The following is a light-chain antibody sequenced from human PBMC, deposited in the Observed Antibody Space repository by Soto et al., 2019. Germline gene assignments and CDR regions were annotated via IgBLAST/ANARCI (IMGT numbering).Light chain of an antibody. Sequence: EIVMTQSPATLSVSPGERATLSCRASQSVSSNLAWYQQKPGQAPGLLIYGASTRATGIPARFSGSGSGTEFTLTISSLQSEDFAVYYCQQYNNWPGTFGPGTKVYIK. CDR3: QQYNNWPGT. CDR1: QSVSSN. V-gene: IGKV3-15*01. J-gene: IGKJ3*01. CDR2: GAS.